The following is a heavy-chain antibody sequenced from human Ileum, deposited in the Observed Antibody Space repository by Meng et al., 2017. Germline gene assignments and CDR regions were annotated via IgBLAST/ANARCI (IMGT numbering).Heavy chain of an antibody. V-gene: IGHV4-30-4*01. Sequence: HVQLQESGPGLVKPSQTPSLTCTVSGDSLTSVNTQWSWIRQSPGKGPEYIGYIYYDGNTYYNPSLKSRLIISIDTSRNEFSLRLNSVTAADTAVYYCAREFYVDTAMFIDSWGQGTLVTVSS. J-gene: IGHJ4*02. CDR3: AREFYVDTAMFIDS. CDR1: GDSLTSVNTQ. CDR2: IYYDGNT. D-gene: IGHD5-18*01.